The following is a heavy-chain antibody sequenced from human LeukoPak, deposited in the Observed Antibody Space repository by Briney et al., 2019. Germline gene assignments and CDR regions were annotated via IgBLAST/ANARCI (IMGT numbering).Heavy chain of an antibody. CDR2: IYPGDSDT. CDR3: VRQAMIYYASDI. D-gene: IGHD3-22*01. CDR1: GYSFTSYW. J-gene: IGHJ3*02. Sequence: GEALKISCKGSGYSFTSYWIGWVRQMPGKGLEWMGIIYPGDSDTRYSPSFQGHVTISADKSISPAYLQWSRPKASDTAMYYCVRQAMIYYASDIWGQGTMVTVSS. V-gene: IGHV5-51*01.